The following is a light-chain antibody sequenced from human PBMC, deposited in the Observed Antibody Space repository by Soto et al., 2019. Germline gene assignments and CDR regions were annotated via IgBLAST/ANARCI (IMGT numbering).Light chain of an antibody. J-gene: IGKJ4*01. CDR3: QQLNSYPLT. Sequence: IQLTQSPSSLSASVGDRVTITCRASQGISSYLAWYQQKPGKAPKLLIYAASTLQSGVPSRFSGSGSGTDFTLTISSLQPEDFANYYCQQLNSYPLTFGGGTTVEIK. CDR1: QGISSY. CDR2: AAS. V-gene: IGKV1-9*01.